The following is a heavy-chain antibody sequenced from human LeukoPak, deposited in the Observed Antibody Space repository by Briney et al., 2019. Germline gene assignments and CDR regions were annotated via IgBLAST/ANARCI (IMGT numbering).Heavy chain of an antibody. J-gene: IGHJ4*02. CDR2: IYSGGST. CDR3: ARVGYSGYDLNYFDY. D-gene: IGHD5-12*01. Sequence: GGSLRLSCAASGFTVSSDYMSWVRQAPGKGLEWVSVIYSGGSTYYADSVKGRFTISRDNSKNTLYLQMNSLRAEDTAVYYCARVGYSGYDLNYFDYWGQGTLVTVSS. CDR1: GFTVSSDY. V-gene: IGHV3-53*01.